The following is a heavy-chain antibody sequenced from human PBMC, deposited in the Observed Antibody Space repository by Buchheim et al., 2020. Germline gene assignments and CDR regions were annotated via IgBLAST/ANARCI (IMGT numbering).Heavy chain of an antibody. D-gene: IGHD6-19*01. Sequence: QVLLQESGPGLVRTSGTLSLTCSVSGGSIINTDYWWSWVRQSPGKGLEWVGDIYDTGSTHYNLSFRSRATISVDRSKNQLSLKFASMTGADTAVYFWAGIGRTPRSGWYVLDNWGQGT. V-gene: IGHV4-4*02. CDR3: AGIGRTPRSGWYVLDN. CDR1: GGSIINTDYW. J-gene: IGHJ4*02. CDR2: IYDTGST.